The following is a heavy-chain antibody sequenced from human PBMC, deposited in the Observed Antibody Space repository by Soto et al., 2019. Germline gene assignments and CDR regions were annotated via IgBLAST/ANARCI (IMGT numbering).Heavy chain of an antibody. V-gene: IGHV5-51*03. CDR3: ARRITIFGVVIMTGYFDY. J-gene: IGHJ4*02. Sequence: PGKSLKISCKGSGYSFTSYWIGWVRQMPGKGLEWMGIIYPGDSDTRYSPSFQGQVTISADKSISTAYLQWSSLKASDTAMYYCARRITIFGVVIMTGYFDYWGQGTLVTLTS. CDR1: GYSFTSYW. D-gene: IGHD3-3*01. CDR2: IYPGDSDT.